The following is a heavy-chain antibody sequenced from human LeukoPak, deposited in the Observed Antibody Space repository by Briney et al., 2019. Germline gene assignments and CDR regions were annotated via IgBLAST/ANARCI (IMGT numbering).Heavy chain of an antibody. D-gene: IGHD1-14*01. V-gene: IGHV1-46*01. CDR1: GYTFTSYY. CDR2: ILPSDGRT. CDR3: AREFPNQCYFDS. Sequence: GASVKVSCKASGYTFTSYYMLWVRQSPGQGLEWMGIILPSDGRTSYAQKFRGRVTMTRDTSTSTVYMDLSSLRSEDTAVYYCAREFPNQCYFDSWGQGTLVTVSS. J-gene: IGHJ4*02.